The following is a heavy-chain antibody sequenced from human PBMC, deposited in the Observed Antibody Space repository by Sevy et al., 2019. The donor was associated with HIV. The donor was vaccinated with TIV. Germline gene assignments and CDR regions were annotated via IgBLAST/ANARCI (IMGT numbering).Heavy chain of an antibody. V-gene: IGHV1-69*13. CDR3: ARVNGGATTKEWFDP. D-gene: IGHD1-26*01. J-gene: IGHJ5*02. CDR2: INPIFGTA. CDR1: GGTFSSYA. Sequence: ASVKVSCEASGGTFSSYAISWVRQAPGQGLEWMGGINPIFGTANYAQKLQGRVTITADESTSTAYMELSRLRSEVTAVDYCARVNGGATTKEWFDPWGQGTLVTVSS.